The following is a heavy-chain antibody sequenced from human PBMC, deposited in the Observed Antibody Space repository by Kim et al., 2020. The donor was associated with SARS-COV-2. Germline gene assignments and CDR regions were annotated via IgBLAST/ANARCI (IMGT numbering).Heavy chain of an antibody. CDR2: ISGSSSDT. CDR3: VRGTRRSDF. CDR1: GFTFSDYY. J-gene: IGHJ4*02. Sequence: LSLTCAASGFTFSDYYMTWIRQTPGKGLECISYISGSSSDTNYADSVKGRFTISRDNAKNSLFLQMNSLRAEDTAVYYCVRGTRRSDFWGQGTLVTVSS. V-gene: IGHV3-11*06. D-gene: IGHD1-7*01.